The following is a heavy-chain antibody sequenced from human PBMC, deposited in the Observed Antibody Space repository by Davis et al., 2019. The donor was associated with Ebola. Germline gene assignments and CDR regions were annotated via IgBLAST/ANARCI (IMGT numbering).Heavy chain of an antibody. J-gene: IGHJ4*02. V-gene: IGHV3-23*01. D-gene: IGHD3-9*01. CDR3: TTDLTSYFDWLLFDY. CDR2: ISGSGGST. Sequence: GGSLRLSCAASGFTFSSYAMSWVRQAPGKGLEWVSAISGSGGSTYYADSVKGRFTISRDNSKNTLYLQMNSLKTEDTAVYYCTTDLTSYFDWLLFDYWGQGTLVTVSS. CDR1: GFTFSSYA.